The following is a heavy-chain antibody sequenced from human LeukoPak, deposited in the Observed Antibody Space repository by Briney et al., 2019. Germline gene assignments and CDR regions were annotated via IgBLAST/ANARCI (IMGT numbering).Heavy chain of an antibody. CDR1: GFTFSSYA. CDR2: ISGRGTST. V-gene: IGHV3-23*01. D-gene: IGHD3-10*01. CDR3: AKDGRVWFGELLSNYYYYYGMDV. Sequence: GGSLRLSCAASGFTFSSYAMSWVRQAPGKGLEWVSAISGRGTSTYYADSVKGRFTISRDNSKNTLYLQMNSLRAEDTAVYYCAKDGRVWFGELLSNYYYYYGMDVWGQGTTVTVSS. J-gene: IGHJ6*02.